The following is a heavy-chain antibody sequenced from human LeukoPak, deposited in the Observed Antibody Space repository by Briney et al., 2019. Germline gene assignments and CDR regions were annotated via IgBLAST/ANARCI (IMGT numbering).Heavy chain of an antibody. Sequence: GGSLRLSCAASGFTFRSYCMHWVRQAPGKGLVWVSHISGDESRTTYADSVQGRFTISRDNAKNTLYLQMNSLRVEDTAVYYCVRDDGYYYGSGSYYRHWGQGTLVTVSS. J-gene: IGHJ4*02. CDR2: ISGDESRT. V-gene: IGHV3-74*01. CDR3: VRDDGYYYGSGSYYRH. CDR1: GFTFRSYC. D-gene: IGHD3-10*01.